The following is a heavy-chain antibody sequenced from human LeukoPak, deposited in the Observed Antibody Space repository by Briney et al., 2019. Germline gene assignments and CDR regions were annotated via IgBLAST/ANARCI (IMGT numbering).Heavy chain of an antibody. CDR3: ATGGYSSGLFDY. Sequence: GGSLRLSCAASGFTFSSCWMSWVRQAPGKGLEWVANIKQDGSEKYYVDSVKGRFTISRDNAKNSLYLQMNSLRAEDTAVYYCATGGYSSGLFDYWGQGTLVTVSS. CDR1: GFTFSSCW. J-gene: IGHJ4*02. CDR2: IKQDGSEK. V-gene: IGHV3-7*01. D-gene: IGHD6-19*01.